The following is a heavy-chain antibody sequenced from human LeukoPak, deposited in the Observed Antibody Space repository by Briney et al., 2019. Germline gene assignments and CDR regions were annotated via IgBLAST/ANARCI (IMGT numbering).Heavy chain of an antibody. V-gene: IGHV4-31*03. Sequence: PSETLSLTCTVSGGSISSGGFYWSWIRQHPGKGLEWIGYIFYSGSTYYNPSLKSRVTISVDTSKNQFSLKLSSVTVADTAVYYCARAIHRFSSGWHFDYWGRGTLVTVSS. D-gene: IGHD6-19*01. CDR2: IFYSGST. J-gene: IGHJ4*02. CDR1: GGSISSGGFY. CDR3: ARAIHRFSSGWHFDY.